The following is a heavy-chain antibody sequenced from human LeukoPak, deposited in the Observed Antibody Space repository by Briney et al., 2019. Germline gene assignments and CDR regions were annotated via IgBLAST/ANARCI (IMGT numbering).Heavy chain of an antibody. CDR1: GFTFSSYA. CDR2: LSGSGVST. CDR3: AKMRGYSYGSSYYFDY. J-gene: IGHJ4*02. Sequence: GGSLRLSCAASGFTFSSYAMSWVRQAPGKGLEWVSTLSGSGVSTYYADSVKGRFTISRDKSKNTLYLQMNSLRAEDTAVYYCAKMRGYSYGSSYYFDYWGQGTLVSVCS. V-gene: IGHV3-23*01. D-gene: IGHD5-18*01.